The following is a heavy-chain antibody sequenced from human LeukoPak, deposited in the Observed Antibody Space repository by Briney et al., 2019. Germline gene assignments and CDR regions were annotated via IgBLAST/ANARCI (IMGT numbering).Heavy chain of an antibody. CDR1: GGSISSYY. D-gene: IGHD6-13*01. Sequence: SETLSLTXTVSGGSISSYYWSWLRQPAGKGLEWIGRIYTSGSTNYNPSLKSRLTMSVDTSKNQFSLKLSSVTAADTAVYYCARARISSSWTFDYWGQGTLVTVSS. CDR2: IYTSGST. J-gene: IGHJ4*02. CDR3: ARARISSSWTFDY. V-gene: IGHV4-4*07.